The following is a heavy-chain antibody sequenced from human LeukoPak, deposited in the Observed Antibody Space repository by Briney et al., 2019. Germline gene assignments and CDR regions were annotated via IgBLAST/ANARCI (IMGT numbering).Heavy chain of an antibody. Sequence: PGGSLRLSCAASGFTFSSYWMHWVRQAPGKGLVWVSRINSDGGSTSYADSVKGRFTISRDNAKNTLYLQMNSLRAEDAAVYYCARDFSSSWYYYYYYMDVWGKGTTVTVSS. CDR1: GFTFSSYW. CDR2: INSDGGST. D-gene: IGHD6-13*01. V-gene: IGHV3-74*01. CDR3: ARDFSSSWYYYYYYMDV. J-gene: IGHJ6*03.